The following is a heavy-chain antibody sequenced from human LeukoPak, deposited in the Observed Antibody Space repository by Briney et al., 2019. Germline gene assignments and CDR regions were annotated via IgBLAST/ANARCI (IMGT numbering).Heavy chain of an antibody. D-gene: IGHD3-22*01. V-gene: IGHV3-48*03. J-gene: IGHJ4*02. CDR1: GFTFSSYE. CDR2: ISPIGSPI. CDR3: ASFYDSSGRDY. Sequence: PGGSLRLSCVASGFTFSSYEMNWVRQAPGEGLEWVSYISPIGSPIYYADSVKGRFTISRDNAKNSLYLQMNSLRAEDTAVYYCASFYDSSGRDYWGQGTLVTVSS.